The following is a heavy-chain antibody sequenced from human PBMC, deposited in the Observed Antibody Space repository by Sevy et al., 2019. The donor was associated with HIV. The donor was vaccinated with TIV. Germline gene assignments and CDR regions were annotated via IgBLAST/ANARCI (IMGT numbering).Heavy chain of an antibody. Sequence: GGSLRLSCAASGFTFSDYYMTWIRQAPGKGLEWVSYISSGSTYIIYSDSVKGRFTISRDNAKNSLYLQMNSLRAEDSAVYYCAKDSRVYSSSHLDYWGQGTLVTVSS. V-gene: IGHV3-11*05. CDR2: ISSGSTYI. CDR1: GFTFSDYY. J-gene: IGHJ4*02. CDR3: AKDSRVYSSSHLDY. D-gene: IGHD6-13*01.